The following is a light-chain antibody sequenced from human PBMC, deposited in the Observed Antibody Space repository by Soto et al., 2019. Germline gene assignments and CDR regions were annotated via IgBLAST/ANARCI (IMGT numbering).Light chain of an antibody. Sequence: DIQMTQSPSSLSASVGDRVTITCRASQGISNYLAWYQQKPGKVPKLLIYAASTLQSGVPSRFSGSGSGTDFPLHISRLPAEGVATLLCSKYNSAPWTFGQGTKVEIK. CDR2: AAS. V-gene: IGKV1-27*01. CDR1: QGISNY. CDR3: SKYNSAPWT. J-gene: IGKJ1*01.